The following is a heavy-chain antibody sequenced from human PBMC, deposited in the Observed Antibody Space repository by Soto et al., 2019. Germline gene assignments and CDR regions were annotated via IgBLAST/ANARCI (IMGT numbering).Heavy chain of an antibody. Sequence: GESLKISCKGSGYSFTSYWISWVCQMPGKGLEWMGRIDPSDSYTNYSPSFQGHVTISADKSISTAYLQWSSLKASDTAMYYCASCSIAADYYGMDVWGQGTTVAVSS. CDR2: IDPSDSYT. V-gene: IGHV5-10-1*01. CDR1: GYSFTSYW. J-gene: IGHJ6*02. CDR3: ASCSIAADYYGMDV. D-gene: IGHD6-13*01.